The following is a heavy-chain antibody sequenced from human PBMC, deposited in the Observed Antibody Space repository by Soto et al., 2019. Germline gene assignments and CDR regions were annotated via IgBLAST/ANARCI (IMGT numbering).Heavy chain of an antibody. V-gene: IGHV3-9*01. D-gene: IGHD2-15*01. CDR3: ATDKGRSSSGGSYYGVMSYYFDY. Sequence: SLRLSFAASGFTFEDYAMHWVRQAPGKGLEWVSGISWNSGSIGYADSVKGRFTISRDNSKNSLYLQINSLRAEDTALYYCATDKGRSSSGGSYYGVMSYYFDYWGQGTLVTVSS. CDR2: ISWNSGSI. J-gene: IGHJ4*02. CDR1: GFTFEDYA.